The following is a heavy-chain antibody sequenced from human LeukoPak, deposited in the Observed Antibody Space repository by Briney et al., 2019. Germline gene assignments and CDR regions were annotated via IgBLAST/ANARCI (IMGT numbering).Heavy chain of an antibody. J-gene: IGHJ3*02. V-gene: IGHV4-4*02. CDR2: IYHSGST. CDR1: GVSISSSNW. D-gene: IGHD3-10*01. CDR3: ARHIIGVTSSGDAFDI. Sequence: SGTLSLTCAVSGVSISSSNWWHWVRQPPGKGLEWIGEIYHSGSTNYNPSLKSRVTISVDTSKNQFSLKLSSVTAADTAVYYCARHIIGVTSSGDAFDIWGQGTMVTVSS.